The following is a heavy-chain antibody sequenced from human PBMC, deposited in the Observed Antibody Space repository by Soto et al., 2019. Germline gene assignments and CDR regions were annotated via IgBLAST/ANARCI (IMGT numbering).Heavy chain of an antibody. Sequence: ASVKVSCKASGYTFSNYDVNWVRQAPGQGPEWMGWISGYNGETKYAQSLHGRATMTTDTSTSTAYMELRSLRSDDTAVYYCARGGSSWSAEYYQHWGQGTLVTVSS. D-gene: IGHD6-13*01. CDR1: GYTFSNYD. J-gene: IGHJ1*01. V-gene: IGHV1-18*01. CDR3: ARGGSSWSAEYYQH. CDR2: ISGYNGET.